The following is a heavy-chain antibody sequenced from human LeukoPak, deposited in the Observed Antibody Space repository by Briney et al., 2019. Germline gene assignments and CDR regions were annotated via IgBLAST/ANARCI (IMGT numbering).Heavy chain of an antibody. J-gene: IGHJ6*03. CDR3: ARAGNNYYYYCMDV. V-gene: IGHV3-48*03. D-gene: IGHD1-14*01. CDR2: ISSSSSTI. CDR1: GFTFSSYE. Sequence: GGCLRLSCAASGFTFSSYEMNWVRQAPGKGLEWVSYISSSSSTIYYADSVKGRFTISRDNAKNSLYLQMNSLRAEDTAVYYCARAGNNYYYYCMDVWGKGTTVTVSS.